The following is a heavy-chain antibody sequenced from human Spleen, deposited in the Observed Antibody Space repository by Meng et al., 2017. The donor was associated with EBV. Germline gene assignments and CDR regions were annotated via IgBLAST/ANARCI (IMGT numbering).Heavy chain of an antibody. D-gene: IGHD4-23*01. CDR2: IYYSGST. V-gene: IGHV4-61*01. Sequence: GPGLCNPSVTPTPTSLATVCSVRSRSYYWILIRHPPDNGLECIWYIYYSGSTNYNPSLNIRVTISVDTSKNQFSLKLSSVTAADTAVYYCARGVFGGNPGVDYWGQGTLVTVSS. J-gene: IGHJ4*02. CDR1: VCSVRSRSYY. CDR3: ARGVFGGNPGVDY.